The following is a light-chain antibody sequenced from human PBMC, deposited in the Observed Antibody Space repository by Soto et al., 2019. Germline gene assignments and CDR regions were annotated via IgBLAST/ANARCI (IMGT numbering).Light chain of an antibody. CDR1: QSIGLA. CDR3: QQRINWPVAT. CDR2: DAS. V-gene: IGKV3-11*01. Sequence: EIVLTQSPATLSLSPGERATLSCRASQSIGLAIAWYQHKPGQAPRLLIFDASQRAAGIPARFSGSGSGTDFTLTISSLEPEDFTVYYCQQRINWPVATFGGGTKVDIK. J-gene: IGKJ4*01.